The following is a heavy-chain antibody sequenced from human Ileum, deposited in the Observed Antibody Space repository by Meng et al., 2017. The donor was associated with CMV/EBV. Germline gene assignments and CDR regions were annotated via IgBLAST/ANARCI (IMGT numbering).Heavy chain of an antibody. V-gene: IGHV1-8*01. J-gene: IGHJ4*02. CDR3: ARAKWELPNDY. CDR1: GYTFTNYD. CDR2: MNPNNGET. Sequence: ASVKVSCKASGYTFTNYDIHWVRQAPGQGLEWMGWMNPNNGETGYAQKFQGRVTMTRDRSTSTAFMELSSLRSEDTAVYYCARAKWELPNDYWGQGTLVTVSS. D-gene: IGHD1-26*01.